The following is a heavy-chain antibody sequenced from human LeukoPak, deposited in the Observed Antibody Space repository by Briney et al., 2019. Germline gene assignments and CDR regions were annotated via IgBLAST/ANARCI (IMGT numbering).Heavy chain of an antibody. CDR1: GYTFISYG. J-gene: IGHJ4*02. Sequence: GASVKVSCKASGYTFISYGISWVRQAPGQGLEWMGWISTYNGNANYAQKLQGRVTMTTDTSTSTAYMELRSLRSDDTAVYYCARTIAVAGSGFDYWGQGTLVTVSS. CDR3: ARTIAVAGSGFDY. D-gene: IGHD6-19*01. CDR2: ISTYNGNA. V-gene: IGHV1-18*01.